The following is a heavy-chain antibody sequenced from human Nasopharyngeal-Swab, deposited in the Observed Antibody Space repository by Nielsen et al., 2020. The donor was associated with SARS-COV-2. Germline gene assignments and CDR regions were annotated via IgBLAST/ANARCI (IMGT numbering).Heavy chain of an antibody. CDR3: ARDQAGTIIGVVIMNYGMDV. J-gene: IGHJ6*02. CDR2: INPSGCST. CDR1: GYTFTSYY. Sequence: ASVKVSCKASGYTFTSYYMHWVRQAPGQGLEWMGIINPSGCSTKYAQKFQGRVTMTRDTSTSTVYMELSSLRSEHTALYYCARDQAGTIIGVVIMNYGMDVWGQGTTVTVSS. V-gene: IGHV1-46*01. D-gene: IGHD3-3*01.